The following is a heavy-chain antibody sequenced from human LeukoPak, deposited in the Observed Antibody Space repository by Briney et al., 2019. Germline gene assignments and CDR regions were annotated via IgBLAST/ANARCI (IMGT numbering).Heavy chain of an antibody. CDR1: GYTFSNYD. J-gene: IGHJ3*02. Sequence: ASVKVSCKASGYTFSNYDISWVRQAPGQGLEWMGWISGYNGNTNYAQKLQGRVTITTDTSTSTAYMELRSLKSDDTAVYYCASLKNYYDSSGYLVTDAFDIWGQGTMVTVSS. D-gene: IGHD3-22*01. V-gene: IGHV1-18*01. CDR3: ASLKNYYDSSGYLVTDAFDI. CDR2: ISGYNGNT.